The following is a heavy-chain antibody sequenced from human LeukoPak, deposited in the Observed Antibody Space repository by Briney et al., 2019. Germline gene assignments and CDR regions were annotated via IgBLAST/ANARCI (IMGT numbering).Heavy chain of an antibody. J-gene: IGHJ6*02. CDR1: GFTFTNFA. D-gene: IGHD3-9*01. CDR3: ARRLHYYDILTDYYRVSGMDV. CDR2: ISGSGDDT. Sequence: GGSLRLSCAASGFTFTNFAMSWVRQAPGKGLEWVSAISGSGDDTYYADSVKGRFAISRDNSKNTLYLQMNTLSAEDTAVYYCARRLHYYDILTDYYRVSGMDVWGQGTTVTVS. V-gene: IGHV3-23*01.